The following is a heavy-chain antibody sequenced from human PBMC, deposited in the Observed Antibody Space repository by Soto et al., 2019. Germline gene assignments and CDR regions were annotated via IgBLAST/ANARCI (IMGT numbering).Heavy chain of an antibody. V-gene: IGHV1-69*13. CDR1: GGTFSSCA. Sequence: SVKVSCKASGGTFSSCAISWVRQAPGQGLEWMGGIIPIFGTANYAQKFQGRVTITADESTSTAYMELSSLRSEDTAVYYCARGRGYSGYDTNWFDPWGQGTLVTVSS. J-gene: IGHJ5*02. D-gene: IGHD5-12*01. CDR2: IIPIFGTA. CDR3: ARGRGYSGYDTNWFDP.